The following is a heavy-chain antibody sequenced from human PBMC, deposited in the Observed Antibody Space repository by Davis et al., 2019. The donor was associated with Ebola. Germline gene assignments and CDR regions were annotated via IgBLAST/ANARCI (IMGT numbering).Heavy chain of an antibody. CDR2: TYYRSKWYN. CDR3: ARDQSIQVVGSRGWFDP. V-gene: IGHV6-1*01. D-gene: IGHD6-19*01. CDR1: GDSVSANGAA. J-gene: IGHJ5*02. Sequence: MPSETLSLTCAISGDSVSANGAAWNWIRQSPSRGLEWPGRTYYRSKWYNDYAESVKSRMTIIPDASRNQFSLQLSSVTPEDAAVYFCARDQSIQVVGSRGWFDPWGQGTLVTVSS.